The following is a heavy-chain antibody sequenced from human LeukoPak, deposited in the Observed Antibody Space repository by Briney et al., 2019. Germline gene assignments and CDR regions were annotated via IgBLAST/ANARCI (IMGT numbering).Heavy chain of an antibody. CDR3: ASSSLRGSDAFDS. J-gene: IGHJ3*02. V-gene: IGHV6-1*01. Sequence: SQTLSLTCAISGDSVSNNNAAWNWIRQSPSRGLEWLGRTYYRSKWYTDYAVSVSSRITINPDASKNQFSLQLNSVTPEDTAVYYCASSSLRGSDAFDSWGQGTVVTVSS. CDR2: TYYRSKWYT. CDR1: GDSVSNNNAA. D-gene: IGHD3-16*01.